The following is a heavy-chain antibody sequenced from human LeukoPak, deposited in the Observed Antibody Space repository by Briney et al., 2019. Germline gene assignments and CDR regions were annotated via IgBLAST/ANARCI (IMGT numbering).Heavy chain of an antibody. V-gene: IGHV4-30-2*01. Sequence: SETLSLTCTVSGGSISSGGYYWSWIRQPPGKGLEWIGYIYHSGSTYYNPSLKSRVTISVDRSKNQFSLKLSSVTAADTAVYYCARAGIAAPASWFDPWGQGTLVTVSS. CDR2: IYHSGST. D-gene: IGHD6-6*01. J-gene: IGHJ5*02. CDR3: ARAGIAAPASWFDP. CDR1: GGSISSGGYY.